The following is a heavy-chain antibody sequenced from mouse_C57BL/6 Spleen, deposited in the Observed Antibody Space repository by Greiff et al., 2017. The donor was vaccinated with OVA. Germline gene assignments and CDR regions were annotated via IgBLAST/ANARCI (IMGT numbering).Heavy chain of an antibody. D-gene: IGHD2-1*01. CDR3: ARHYGNPYWYFDV. Sequence: QVQLQQPGAELVMPGASVKLSCKASGYTFTSYWMHWVKQRPGQGLEWIGEIDPSDSYTNYNQKFKGKSTLTVDKSSSTAYMQLSSLTSEDSAVYYCARHYGNPYWYFDVWGTGTTVTVSS. V-gene: IGHV1-69*01. CDR1: GYTFTSYW. J-gene: IGHJ1*03. CDR2: IDPSDSYT.